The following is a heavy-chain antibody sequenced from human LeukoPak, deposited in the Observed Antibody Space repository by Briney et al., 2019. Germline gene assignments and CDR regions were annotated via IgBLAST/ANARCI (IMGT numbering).Heavy chain of an antibody. Sequence: PSETLSLTCAVYGGSFSGYYWSWIRQPPGKGLEWIGEINHSGSTNYNPSLKSRVTISVDTSKNQFSLKLGSVTAADTAVYYCARKGRQQLSTWGQGTLVTVPS. CDR3: ARKGRQQLST. D-gene: IGHD6-13*01. CDR1: GGSFSGYY. V-gene: IGHV4-34*01. CDR2: INHSGST. J-gene: IGHJ5*02.